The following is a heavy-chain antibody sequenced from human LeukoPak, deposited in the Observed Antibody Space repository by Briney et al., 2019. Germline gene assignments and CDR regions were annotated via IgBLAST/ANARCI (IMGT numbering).Heavy chain of an antibody. J-gene: IGHJ3*02. V-gene: IGHV3-23*01. CDR2: VSGSGVST. D-gene: IGHD5-24*01. CDR3: AKVARDGYNNDAFDI. CDR1: GFTFSSYA. Sequence: GGSLRLSCAASGFTFSSYAMSWVRQAPGKGLEWVSGVSGSGVSTYYADSVKGRFTISRDNSKNTLYLQMNSLRAEDTAVYYCAKVARDGYNNDAFDIWGQGTMVTVSS.